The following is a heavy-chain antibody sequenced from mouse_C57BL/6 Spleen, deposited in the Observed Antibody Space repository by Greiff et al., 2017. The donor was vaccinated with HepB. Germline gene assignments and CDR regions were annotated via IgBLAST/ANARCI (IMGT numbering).Heavy chain of an antibody. CDR1: GYTFTDYN. D-gene: IGHD2-4*01. J-gene: IGHJ3*01. CDR2: INPNNGGT. V-gene: IGHV1-18*01. Sequence: DVKLEESGPELVKPGASVKIPCKASGYTFTDYNMDWVKQSHGKSLEWIGDINPNNGGTIYNQKFKGKATVTVDKSSSTAYMELRSLTSEDTAVYYCARALYEYDTYWGQGTLVTVSA. CDR3: ARALYEYDTY.